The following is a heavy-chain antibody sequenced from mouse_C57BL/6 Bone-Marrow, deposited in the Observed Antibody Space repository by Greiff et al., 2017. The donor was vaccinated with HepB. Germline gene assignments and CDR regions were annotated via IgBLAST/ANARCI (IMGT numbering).Heavy chain of an antibody. V-gene: IGHV1-42*01. CDR3: ARMMVTTRYWYFDV. CDR1: GYSFTGYY. CDR2: INPSTGGT. Sequence: VQLQQSGPELVKPGASVKISCKASGYSFTGYYMNWVKQSPEKSLEWIGEINPSTGGTTYNQKFKAKATLTVDKSSSTAYMQLKSLTSEDSAVYYCARMMVTTRYWYFDVWGTGTTVTVSS. D-gene: IGHD2-2*01. J-gene: IGHJ1*03.